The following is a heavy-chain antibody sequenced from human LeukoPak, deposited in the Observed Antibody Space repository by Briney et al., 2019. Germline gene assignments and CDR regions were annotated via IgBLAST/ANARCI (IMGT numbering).Heavy chain of an antibody. Sequence: GGSLRLSCAASGFTFSSYSMNWVRQAPGKGLEWVSYISSSSTIYYADSVKGRFTISRDNAKNSLYLQMNSLRAEDMALYYCAKGGGGTNYYYMDVWGKGTTVTVSS. CDR2: ISSSSTI. J-gene: IGHJ6*03. V-gene: IGHV3-48*04. CDR1: GFTFSSYS. D-gene: IGHD1-1*01. CDR3: AKGGGGTNYYYMDV.